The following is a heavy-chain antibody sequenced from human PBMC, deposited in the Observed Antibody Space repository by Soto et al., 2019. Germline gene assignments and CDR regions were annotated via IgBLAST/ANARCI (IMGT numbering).Heavy chain of an antibody. J-gene: IGHJ5*02. V-gene: IGHV1-69*01. CDR3: ARGKDIVVVVAATGFDP. CDR2: IIPIFGTA. Sequence: QVQLVQSGAEVKKPGSSVKVSCKASGGTFSSYAISWVRQAPGQGLEWMGGIIPIFGTANYAQKFQGRVTITADESTSTAYMELSILRSEDTAVYYCARGKDIVVVVAATGFDPWGQGTLVTVSS. CDR1: GGTFSSYA. D-gene: IGHD2-15*01.